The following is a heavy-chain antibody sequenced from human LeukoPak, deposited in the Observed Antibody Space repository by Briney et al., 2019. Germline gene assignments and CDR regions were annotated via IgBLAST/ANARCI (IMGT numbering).Heavy chain of an antibody. J-gene: IGHJ4*02. D-gene: IGHD6-13*01. CDR1: GGSISSGDYY. CDR3: AREEGIAAAGALEY. Sequence: ASQTLSLTCTVSGGSISSGDYYWSWIRQPPGKGLEWIGFIYHSGNTNYNPSLASRVTLSLDTSKTQLSLRLTSVTAADTAVYYCAREEGIAAAGALEYWGQGILVTVSS. V-gene: IGHV4-61*08. CDR2: IYHSGNT.